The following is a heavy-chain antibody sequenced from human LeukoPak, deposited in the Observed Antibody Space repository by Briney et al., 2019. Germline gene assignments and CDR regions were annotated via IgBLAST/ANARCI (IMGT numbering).Heavy chain of an antibody. J-gene: IGHJ4*02. CDR3: ARSPGDYFDY. D-gene: IGHD1-14*01. V-gene: IGHV4-34*01. CDR1: GGSFSGYY. CDR2: INHSGST. Sequence: SETLSLTCAVYGGSFSGYYWSWIRQPPGKGLEWIGEINHSGSTNYNPSLKSRVTISVDTSKNQFSLKLSSVTAADTAVYYCARSPGDYFDYWGQGTLVTVSS.